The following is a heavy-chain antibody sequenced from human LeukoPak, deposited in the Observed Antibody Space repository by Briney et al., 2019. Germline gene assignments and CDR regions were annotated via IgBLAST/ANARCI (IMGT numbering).Heavy chain of an antibody. CDR3: ARSITMIVVEWYFDL. V-gene: IGHV4-39*07. D-gene: IGHD3-22*01. CDR2: IYYSGST. J-gene: IGHJ2*01. Sequence: SETLSLTCTVSDGSISSSSYYWGWIRQPPGKGLEWIGSIYYSGSTYYNPSLKSRVTISVDTSKNQFSLKLSSVTAADTAVYYCARSITMIVVEWYFDLWGRGTLVTVSS. CDR1: DGSISSSSYY.